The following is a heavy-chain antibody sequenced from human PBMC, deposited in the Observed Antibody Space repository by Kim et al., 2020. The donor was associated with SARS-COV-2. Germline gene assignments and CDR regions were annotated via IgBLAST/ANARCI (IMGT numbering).Heavy chain of an antibody. V-gene: IGHV4-59*01. CDR1: GGSISSYY. CDR3: ARVGLDSSTSDY. Sequence: SETLSLTCTVSGGSISSYYWSWIRQPPGKGLEWIGYIYYSGSTNYNPSLKRRVTISVDTSKNQFSLKLSSVTAADTAVYYCARVGLDSSTSDYWGQGTLVTVSS. J-gene: IGHJ4*02. D-gene: IGHD6-13*01. CDR2: IYYSGST.